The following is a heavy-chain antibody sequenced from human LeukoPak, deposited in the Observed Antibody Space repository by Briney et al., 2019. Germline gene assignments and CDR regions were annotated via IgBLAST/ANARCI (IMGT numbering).Heavy chain of an antibody. CDR1: GGSISSYY. J-gene: IGHJ4*02. D-gene: IGHD5-24*01. V-gene: IGHV4-59*01. Sequence: PSETLSLTCTVSGGSISSYYWSWIRQPPGKGLEWIGYIYYSGSTNYNPSLKSRVTISVDTSKNQFSLKLSSVTAADTAVYYCAAQGGRWLQWRLDYWGQGTLVTVSS. CDR3: AAQGGRWLQWRLDY. CDR2: IYYSGST.